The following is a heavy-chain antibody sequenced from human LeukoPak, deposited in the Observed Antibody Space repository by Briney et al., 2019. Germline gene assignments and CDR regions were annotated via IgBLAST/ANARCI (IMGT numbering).Heavy chain of an antibody. J-gene: IGHJ4*02. CDR2: INHSGST. Sequence: SETLSLICAVYGGSFSGYYWSWIRQPPGKGLEWIGEINHSGSTNYNPSLKSRVTISVDTSKNQFSLKLSSVTAADTAVYYCARRSSGYSYWGQGTLVTVSS. CDR3: ARRSSGYSY. D-gene: IGHD3-22*01. V-gene: IGHV4-34*01. CDR1: GGSFSGYY.